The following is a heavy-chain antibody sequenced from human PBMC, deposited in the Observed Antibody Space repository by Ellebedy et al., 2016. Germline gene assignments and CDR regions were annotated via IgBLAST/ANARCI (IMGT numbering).Heavy chain of an antibody. CDR3: ATDTAMVAADY. J-gene: IGHJ4*02. CDR1: GFTFSNHF. V-gene: IGHV3-7*01. CDR2: IKEDGSAK. Sequence: GGSLRLXXAASGFTFSNHFMSWIRQAPGKGLEWVASIKEDGSAKYHVDALKGRFTISRDNAKNTLYLQMNSLRAEDTAVYYCATDTAMVAADYWGQGTLVTVSS. D-gene: IGHD5-18*01.